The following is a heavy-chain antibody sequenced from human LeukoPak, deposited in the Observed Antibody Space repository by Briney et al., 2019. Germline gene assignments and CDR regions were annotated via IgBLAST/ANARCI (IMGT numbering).Heavy chain of an antibody. CDR3: ARISCTGGNCRPYSYYDMDV. J-gene: IGHJ6*02. V-gene: IGHV3-33*01. CDR2: IWYDGSNK. CDR1: GFTFNTFG. Sequence: PGGSLRLSCAASGFTFNTFGMNWVRQAPGKGLEWVAVIWYDGSNKYYADSVKGRFTISRDNSKSTLYLQVNSLRAEDTAVYYCARISCTGGNCRPYSYYDMDVWGQGTTVTVSS. D-gene: IGHD2-15*01.